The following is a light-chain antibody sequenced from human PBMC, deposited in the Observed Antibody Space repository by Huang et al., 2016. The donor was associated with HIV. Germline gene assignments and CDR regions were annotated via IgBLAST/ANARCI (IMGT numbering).Light chain of an antibody. CDR1: QDIKSY. V-gene: IGKV1-33*01. J-gene: IGKJ5*01. Sequence: DIQLTQSPSFVSASVGDRVTITCRASQDIKSYLNWYQQKPGKAPRLLIYDVSILETGVPSRCSGSGSGTDFTFTIKSLQSEDIATYYCQQYENVPLTFGQGTRLDIK. CDR3: QQYENVPLT. CDR2: DVS.